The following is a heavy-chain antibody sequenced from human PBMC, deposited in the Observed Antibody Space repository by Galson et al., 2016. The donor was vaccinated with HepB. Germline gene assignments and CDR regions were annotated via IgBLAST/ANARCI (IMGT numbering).Heavy chain of an antibody. CDR1: GITVSTNY. CDR3: VKHVAGSTRAAFDI. Sequence: SLRLSCAASGITVSTNYMSWVRQAPGKGLEFVSVFFAAGGAFYAESVKGRFTISRDNSKSTLYLQMDSLRAGDTAVYYCVKHVAGSTRAAFDIWGQGTVVTVSS. V-gene: IGHV3-66*04. J-gene: IGHJ3*02. CDR2: FFAAGGA. D-gene: IGHD5-24*01.